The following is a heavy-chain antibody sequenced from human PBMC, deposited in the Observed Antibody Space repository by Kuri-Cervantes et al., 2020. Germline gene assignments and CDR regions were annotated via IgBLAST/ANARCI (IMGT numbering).Heavy chain of an antibody. V-gene: IGHV4-59*01. CDR1: GDSISPYY. Sequence: SETLSLTCTVSGDSISPYYWSWIRQPPGRGLEWIGYIYYSGSTNYNPSLKSRVTISVDTSKNQFSLKLTSVTAADTAVYYCARDPYHSGYDYPVDNWGQGTLVTVSS. D-gene: IGHD5-12*01. CDR3: ARDPYHSGYDYPVDN. J-gene: IGHJ4*02. CDR2: IYYSGST.